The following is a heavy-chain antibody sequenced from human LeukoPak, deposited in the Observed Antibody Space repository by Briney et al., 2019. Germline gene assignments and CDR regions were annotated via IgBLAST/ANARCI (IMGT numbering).Heavy chain of an antibody. CDR2: MYYTGSS. CDR1: GGSISSTRYY. D-gene: IGHD1-1*01. CDR3: ARVQQLRSVTRGQSKNWFDP. J-gene: IGHJ5*02. V-gene: IGHV4-39*01. Sequence: PSETLSLTCSVSGGSISSTRYYWGWIRQPPGKGLDWIGSMYYTGSSYYNPSLKSRVTISADTSKNQFSLNLTSVTAADTAVYYCARVQQLRSVTRGQSKNWFDPWGQGTLVTVSS.